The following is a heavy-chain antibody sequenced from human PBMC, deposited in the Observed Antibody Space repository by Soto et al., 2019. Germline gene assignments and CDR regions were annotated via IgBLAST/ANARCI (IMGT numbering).Heavy chain of an antibody. J-gene: IGHJ3*02. CDR3: AREGDYYDSSGYENDAFDI. CDR1: GGTFSSYA. Sequence: QVQLVQSGAEVKKPGSSVKVSCKASGGTFSSYAISWVRQAPGQGLEWMGGIIPIFGTANYAQKFQGRVTITAEESTSTAYMELSSLRSEDTAVYYCAREGDYYDSSGYENDAFDIWGQGTMVTVSS. V-gene: IGHV1-69*01. CDR2: IIPIFGTA. D-gene: IGHD3-22*01.